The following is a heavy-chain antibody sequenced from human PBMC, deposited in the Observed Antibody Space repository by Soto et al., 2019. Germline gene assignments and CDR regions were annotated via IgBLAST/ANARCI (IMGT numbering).Heavy chain of an antibody. CDR3: ARGSYYSGWV. J-gene: IGHJ4*02. Sequence: SQTRSLTCAISGDSVSITSAAWRWIRQSPSRGLEWLGRTYYRSKWYSDYAVSVKSRITINPDTSKNQFSLQLNSVTPEDTAVYYCARGSYYSGWVWGQGTLVNVSS. CDR2: TYYRSKWYS. D-gene: IGHD6-19*01. V-gene: IGHV6-1*01. CDR1: GDSVSITSAA.